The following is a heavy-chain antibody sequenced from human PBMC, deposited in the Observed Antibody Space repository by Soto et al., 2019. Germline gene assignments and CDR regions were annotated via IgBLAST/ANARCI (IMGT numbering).Heavy chain of an antibody. J-gene: IGHJ4*02. D-gene: IGHD3-22*01. CDR1: GGSISSGGYY. CDR2: IYYSGST. V-gene: IGHV4-31*03. Sequence: QVQLQESGPGLVKPSQTLSLTCTVSGGSISSGGYYWSWIRQHPGKGLEWIGYIYYSGSTYYNPSLKSRVXXSXDXXKNQFSLKLSSVTAADTAVYYCASHHPRKRIVHDYWGQGTLVTVSS. CDR3: ASHHPRKRIVHDY.